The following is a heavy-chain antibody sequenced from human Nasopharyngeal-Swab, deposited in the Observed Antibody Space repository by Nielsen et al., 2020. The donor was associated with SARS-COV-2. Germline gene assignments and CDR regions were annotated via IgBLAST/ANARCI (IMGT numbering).Heavy chain of an antibody. V-gene: IGHV3-48*01. CDR1: GFTFSSYS. CDR3: AGDILEGYGDSWYFDL. J-gene: IGHJ2*01. Sequence: GESLKISCATSGFTFSSYSMNWVRQDPGKGLEWVSYISSSSSTIYYADSVKGRFTISRDNAKNSLYLQMNSLRAEDTAVYYCAGDILEGYGDSWYFDLWGRGTLVTVSS. D-gene: IGHD4-17*01. CDR2: ISSSSSTI.